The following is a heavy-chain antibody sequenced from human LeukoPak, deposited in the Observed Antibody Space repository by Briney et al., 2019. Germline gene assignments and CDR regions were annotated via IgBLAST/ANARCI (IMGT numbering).Heavy chain of an antibody. CDR3: ARVPLHDDSGHYYPH. D-gene: IGHD3-22*01. CDR1: GYTFTSYG. V-gene: IGHV1-3*01. CDR2: INAGNGNT. J-gene: IGHJ1*01. Sequence: ASVKVSCKTSGYTFTSYGMHWVRQAPGQSLEWMGWINAGNGNTKYSEKFQGRVTIIRDTSASTAYMELSSLRSEDPAVYYCARVPLHDDSGHYYPHWGQGTLVTVSS.